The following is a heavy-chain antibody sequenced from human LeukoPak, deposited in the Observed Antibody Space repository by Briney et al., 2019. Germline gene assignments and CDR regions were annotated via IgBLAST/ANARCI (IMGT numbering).Heavy chain of an antibody. CDR1: GFTFSSYW. Sequence: GGSLRLSCAASGFTFSSYWMHWVRQAPGKGLVWVPRINSDGSTTSYADSVKGRFTISRDNAKNSLYLQMNSLRAEDTAVYYCARALFSGDAFDIWGQGTMVTVSS. J-gene: IGHJ3*02. CDR3: ARALFSGDAFDI. D-gene: IGHD2-21*01. V-gene: IGHV3-74*01. CDR2: INSDGSTT.